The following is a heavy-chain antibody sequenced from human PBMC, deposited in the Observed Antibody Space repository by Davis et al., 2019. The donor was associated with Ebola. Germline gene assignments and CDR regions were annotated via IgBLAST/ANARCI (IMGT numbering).Heavy chain of an antibody. CDR2: IKQDGSEK. CDR3: AREPPYGMDV. J-gene: IGHJ6*02. Sequence: GESLKISCAASGFTFSSYWMSWVRQAPGKGLEWVANIKQDGSEKYYVDSVKGRFTISRDNAKNSLYLQMNSLRAEDTAVYYCAREPPYGMDVWGQGTTVTVSS. V-gene: IGHV3-7*03. CDR1: GFTFSSYW.